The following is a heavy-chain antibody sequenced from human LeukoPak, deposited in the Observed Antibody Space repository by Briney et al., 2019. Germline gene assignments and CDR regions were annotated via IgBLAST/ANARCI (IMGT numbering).Heavy chain of an antibody. D-gene: IGHD4-17*01. J-gene: IGHJ4*02. CDR2: INPKNGDS. Sequence: ASVNVSCKSSGYPFTTYYVHWVRQAHGQGLEWMGCINPKNGDSKYAQKFQGRVTMTRATSIATAYMEVSRLTSDDTAVYFCARAGYDYGDSSDFWGQGTLVTVSS. V-gene: IGHV1-2*02. CDR3: ARAGYDYGDSSDF. CDR1: GYPFTTYY.